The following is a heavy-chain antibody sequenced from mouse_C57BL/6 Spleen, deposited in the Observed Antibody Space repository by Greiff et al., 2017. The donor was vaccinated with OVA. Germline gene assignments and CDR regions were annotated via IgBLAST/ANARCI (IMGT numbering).Heavy chain of an antibody. D-gene: IGHD3-2*02. CDR2: IYPGDGDT. J-gene: IGHJ2*01. CDR1: GYAFSSSW. Sequence: QVQLKESGPELVKPGASVKISCKASGYAFSSSWMNWVKQRPGKGLEWIGRIYPGDGDTNYNGKFKGKATLTADKSSSTAYMQLSSLTSEDSAVYFCATPDSSGLDYWGQGTTLTVSS. CDR3: ATPDSSGLDY. V-gene: IGHV1-82*01.